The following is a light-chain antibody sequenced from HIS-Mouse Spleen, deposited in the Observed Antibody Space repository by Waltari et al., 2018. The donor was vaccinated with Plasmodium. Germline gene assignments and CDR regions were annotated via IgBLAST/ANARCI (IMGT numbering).Light chain of an antibody. CDR3: YSTDSSGNHRV. J-gene: IGLJ3*02. CDR2: EDS. V-gene: IGLV3-10*01. CDR1: ALPKKH. Sequence: SYELTQPPSVSVSPGQTAWITCPGAALPKKHAYWYQQKSGQAPVLVIYEDSKPPSGIPERFSGSSSGTMATLTISGAQVEDEADYYCYSTDSSGNHRVFGGGTKLTVL.